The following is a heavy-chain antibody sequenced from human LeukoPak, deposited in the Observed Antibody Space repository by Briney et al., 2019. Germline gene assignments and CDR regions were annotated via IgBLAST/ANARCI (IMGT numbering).Heavy chain of an antibody. CDR3: AKVQLERRELLPNFDY. CDR1: GLTFSSYA. J-gene: IGHJ4*02. CDR2: MSYDGRNT. V-gene: IGHV3-30*04. Sequence: GGSLRLSCSASGLTFSSYAMHWVRQAPGKGLEWVAVMSYDGRNTYYADSVKGRFTISRDNSKNTLYLQMNSLRIEDTAVYYCAKVQLERRELLPNFDYWGQGTLVTVSS. D-gene: IGHD1-1*01.